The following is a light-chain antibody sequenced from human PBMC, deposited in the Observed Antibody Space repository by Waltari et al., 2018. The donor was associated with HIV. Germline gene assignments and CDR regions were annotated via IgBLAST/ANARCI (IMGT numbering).Light chain of an antibody. CDR3: LQYYSTPS. Sequence: DIVMTQSPDSLVVSLGERATIACKSSQSVFHSSNSNNYLAWYQHKPGQSPKLLLYWAFTREFGVPDRLIGGGSGKIFTLTINTLQAEDAAVYYCLQYYSTPSFGQGKRLRLN. CDR2: WAF. V-gene: IGKV4-1*01. J-gene: IGKJ5*01. CDR1: QSVFHSSNSNNY.